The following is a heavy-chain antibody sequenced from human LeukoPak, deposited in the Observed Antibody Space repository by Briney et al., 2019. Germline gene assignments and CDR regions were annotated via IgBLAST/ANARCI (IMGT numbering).Heavy chain of an antibody. D-gene: IGHD6-13*01. V-gene: IGHV1-46*01. Sequence: GASVKVSCKASGYTFTGYYLHWVRQAPGQGLEWMGFINPSGGSTSYAQKFQGRVTMTRDTSTSTVYMGLSSLRSEDTAVYYCAKGISSSWYDYWGQGTLVTVSS. CDR1: GYTFTGYY. CDR3: AKGISSSWYDY. CDR2: INPSGGST. J-gene: IGHJ4*02.